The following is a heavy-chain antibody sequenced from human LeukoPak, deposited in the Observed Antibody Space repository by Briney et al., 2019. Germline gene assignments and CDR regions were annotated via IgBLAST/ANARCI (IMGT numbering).Heavy chain of an antibody. D-gene: IGHD2-15*01. V-gene: IGHV1-2*06. J-gene: IGHJ5*02. CDR3: ARFDCSGGSCYGKFDP. Sequence: ASVKVSCKAFGYTFTGYYMHWVRQAPGQGLEWMGRINPNSGGTNYAQKFQGRVTMTRDTSISTAYMELSRLRSDDTAVYYCARFDCSGGSCYGKFDPWGQGTLVTVSS. CDR1: GYTFTGYY. CDR2: INPNSGGT.